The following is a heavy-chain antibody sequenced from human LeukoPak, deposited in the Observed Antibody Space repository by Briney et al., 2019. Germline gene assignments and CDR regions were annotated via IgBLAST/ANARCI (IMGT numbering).Heavy chain of an antibody. V-gene: IGHV3-30-3*01. CDR2: ISYDGSNK. Sequence: GRSLRLSCAASGFTSSSYAMHWVRQAPGKGLEWVAVISYDGSNKYYADSVKGRFTISRDNSKNTLYLQMNSLRAEDTAVYYCARNGPSSQYYFDYWGQGTLVTVSS. CDR1: GFTSSSYA. CDR3: ARNGPSSQYYFDY. J-gene: IGHJ4*02. D-gene: IGHD2-8*01.